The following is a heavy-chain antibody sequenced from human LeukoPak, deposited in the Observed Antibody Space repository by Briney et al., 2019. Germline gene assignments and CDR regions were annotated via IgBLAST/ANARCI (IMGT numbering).Heavy chain of an antibody. V-gene: IGHV4-39*01. CDR3: ARNPSLHIVVVTAIDY. D-gene: IGHD2-21*02. Sequence: SEALSLTCTVSGDSISSSSYYWGWIRQPPGKGLEWIGIINYSGRTYYNPSLKSRVTISVDTSKNQFSLKLSSVTAADTAVYYCARNPSLHIVVVTAIDYWGLGTLVTVSS. J-gene: IGHJ4*02. CDR1: GDSISSSSYY. CDR2: INYSGRT.